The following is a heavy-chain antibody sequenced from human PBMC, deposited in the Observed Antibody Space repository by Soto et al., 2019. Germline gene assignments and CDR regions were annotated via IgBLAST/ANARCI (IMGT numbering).Heavy chain of an antibody. CDR1: GYTFTSYG. CDR3: AVDQGTIAAAGRIDP. J-gene: IGHJ5*02. D-gene: IGHD6-13*01. CDR2: ISAYNGNT. V-gene: IGHV1-18*01. Sequence: ASGKVSCKASGYTFTSYGISWVRQAPEQGLEWMGWISAYNGNTNYAQKLQGRVTMTTDTSTSTAYMELRSLRSDDTAVYYCAVDQGTIAAAGRIDPWGQGTLVTVSS.